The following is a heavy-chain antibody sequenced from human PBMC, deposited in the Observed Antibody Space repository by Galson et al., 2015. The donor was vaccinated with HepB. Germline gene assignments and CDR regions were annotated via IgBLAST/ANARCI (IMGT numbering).Heavy chain of an antibody. V-gene: IGHV6-1*01. CDR2: TYYRSKWYN. J-gene: IGHJ6*02. CDR3: ARDRGYSYGYYYYYGMDV. CDR1: GDSVSSNSAA. D-gene: IGHD5-18*01. Sequence: CAISGDSVSSNSAAWNWIRQSPSRGLEWLGRTYYRSKWYNDYAVSVKSRITINPDTSKNQFSLQLNSVTPEDTAVYYCARDRGYSYGYYYYYGMDVWGQGTTVTVSS.